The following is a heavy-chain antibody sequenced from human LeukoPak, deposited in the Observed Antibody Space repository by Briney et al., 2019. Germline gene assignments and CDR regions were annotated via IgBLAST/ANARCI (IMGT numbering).Heavy chain of an antibody. CDR3: AGPEKGYYYYYYMDV. CDR1: GGTFSSYA. J-gene: IGHJ6*03. CDR2: IIPIFGTA. Sequence: SVKVSCKASGGTFSSYAISWVRQAPGQGLEWMGGIIPIFGTANYAQKFQGRVTITTDESTSTAYMELSSLRSEDTAVYYCAGPEKGYYYYYYMDVWGKGTTVTVSS. V-gene: IGHV1-69*05.